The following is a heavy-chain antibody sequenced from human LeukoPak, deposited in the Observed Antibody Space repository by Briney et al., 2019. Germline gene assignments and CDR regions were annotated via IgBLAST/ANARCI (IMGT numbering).Heavy chain of an antibody. V-gene: IGHV3-48*01. CDR2: ISSSSSTI. J-gene: IGHJ4*02. CDR3: ARDPHYGGPRGEHDY. D-gene: IGHD4-23*01. CDR1: GFTFSSYS. Sequence: GGSLRLSCAASGFTFSSYSMNWVRQAPGKGLEWVSYISSSSSTIYYADSVKGRFTISRDNAKNSLYLQMNSLRAEDTAVYYCARDPHYGGPRGEHDYWGQGTLVTVSS.